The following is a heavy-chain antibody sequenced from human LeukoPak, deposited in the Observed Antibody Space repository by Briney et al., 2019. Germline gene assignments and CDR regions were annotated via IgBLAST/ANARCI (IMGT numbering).Heavy chain of an antibody. J-gene: IGHJ5*02. CDR3: ARDPRLIVVAPAAIGGFDP. V-gene: IGHV1-18*01. CDR2: ISAYNGNT. CDR1: GYTFTSYG. D-gene: IGHD2-2*01. Sequence: AASVKVSCKASGYTFTSYGISWVRQAPGQGLEWMGWISAYNGNTNYAQKLQGRVTMTTDTSTSTAYMELRSLRSDDTAVYYCARDPRLIVVAPAAIGGFDPWGQGTLVTVSS.